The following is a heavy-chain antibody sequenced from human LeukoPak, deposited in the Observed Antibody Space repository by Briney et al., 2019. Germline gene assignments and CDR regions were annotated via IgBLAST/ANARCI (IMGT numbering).Heavy chain of an antibody. Sequence: GGSLRLSCAASGFTFSNYWMHWVRQAPGKGLVWVSRINTDGSRITYADSVKGRFTISRDNAMNTVYLQMNSLRAEDTAVYYCARGSQLLWFGELSNYGMDVWGQGTTVTVSS. V-gene: IGHV3-74*01. CDR2: INTDGSRI. CDR1: GFTFSNYW. J-gene: IGHJ6*02. D-gene: IGHD3-10*01. CDR3: ARGSQLLWFGELSNYGMDV.